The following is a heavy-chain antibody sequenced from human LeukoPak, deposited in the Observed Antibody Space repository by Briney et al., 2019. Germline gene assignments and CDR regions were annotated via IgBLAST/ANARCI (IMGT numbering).Heavy chain of an antibody. J-gene: IGHJ4*02. CDR1: GYTFTGYY. CDR2: ITPRNGGT. D-gene: IGHD3-16*01. CDR3: VRGIEGGSGSYSKLPGGY. V-gene: IGHV1-2*04. Sequence: ASVKVSCKASGYTFTGYYIHWVRQAPGQGLEWMGWITPRNGGTNYAQKFQAWVTLTRDTSISTAYSELSRLRSDDTAVYYCVRGIEGGSGSYSKLPGGYWGQGTLVTVSS.